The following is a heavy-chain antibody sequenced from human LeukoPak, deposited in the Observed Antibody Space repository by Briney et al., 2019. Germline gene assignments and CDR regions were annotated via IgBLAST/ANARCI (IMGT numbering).Heavy chain of an antibody. J-gene: IGHJ4*02. V-gene: IGHV3-7*01. Sequence: GGSLRLSCAASGFPFSNYWMNWVRQAPGKGLEWVANIKPDGSAKYYADSVKGRFIISRDNAKNSLYLEMNSLRAEDTAVYYCAKDLLSGSQFTDGDWGQGTLVTVSS. CDR3: AKDLLSGSQFTDGD. CDR2: IKPDGSAK. D-gene: IGHD1-26*01. CDR1: GFPFSNYW.